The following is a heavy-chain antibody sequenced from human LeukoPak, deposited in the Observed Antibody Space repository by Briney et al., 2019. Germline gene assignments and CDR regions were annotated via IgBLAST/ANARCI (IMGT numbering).Heavy chain of an antibody. Sequence: GASVKVSCKWTSGYTSSGYYIHWVRQAPGQGLEGTGWIHPNSGGTKYAQKFQGRVTMGRDTSISTAYMELSRLSSDDTAVYYCAKNLLDDSRGAYWGQGTLVTVSS. CDR1: GYTSSGYY. CDR2: IHPNSGGT. J-gene: IGHJ4*02. D-gene: IGHD3-22*01. CDR3: AKNLLDDSRGAY. V-gene: IGHV1-2*02.